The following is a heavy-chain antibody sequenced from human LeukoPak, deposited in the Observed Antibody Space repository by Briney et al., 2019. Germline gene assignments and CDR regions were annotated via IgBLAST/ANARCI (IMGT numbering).Heavy chain of an antibody. CDR3: ARGRDDDVWGSYPTCFDF. CDR1: GGSISSGTYY. D-gene: IGHD3-16*02. J-gene: IGHJ4*02. CDR2: IYNSGST. Sequence: SQTLSLTCTVSGGSISSGTYYWTWIRQPAGKGLEWIGRIYNSGSTSYNPSLKSRVTISLDTYKNQFSLKLNSVTAADTAVYYCARGRDDDVWGSYPTCFDFWGQGTLVTVSS. V-gene: IGHV4-61*02.